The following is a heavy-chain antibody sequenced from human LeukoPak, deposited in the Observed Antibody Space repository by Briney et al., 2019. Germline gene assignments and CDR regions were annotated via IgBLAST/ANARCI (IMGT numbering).Heavy chain of an antibody. Sequence: LRHSHAAPGYRHTRHWPNWLRQVPGKEPEPLDKINEDGSQKYYVDSVKGRFTISRDNAENSLSLHMNSLRSEDTAVYYCARGGAVAGNNWFDPWGQGTLVTVSS. D-gene: IGHD6-19*01. CDR1: GYRHTRHW. CDR3: ARGGAVAGNNWFDP. V-gene: IGHV3-7*03. J-gene: IGHJ5*02. CDR2: INEDGSQK.